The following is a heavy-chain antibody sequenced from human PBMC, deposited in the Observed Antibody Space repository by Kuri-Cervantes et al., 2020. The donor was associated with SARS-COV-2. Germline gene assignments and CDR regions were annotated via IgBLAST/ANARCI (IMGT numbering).Heavy chain of an antibody. CDR2: INPNSGGT. CDR1: GYTFTSYD. J-gene: IGHJ3*02. D-gene: IGHD3-3*01. V-gene: IGHV1-2*02. Sequence: ASVKVSCKASGYTFTSYDINWVRQAPGQGLEWMGWINPNSGGTNYAQKFQGRVTMTRDTSISTAYMELSRLRSDDTAVYYCASAVRFLEWLLLPVVAFDIWGQGTMVTVSS. CDR3: ASAVRFLEWLLLPVVAFDI.